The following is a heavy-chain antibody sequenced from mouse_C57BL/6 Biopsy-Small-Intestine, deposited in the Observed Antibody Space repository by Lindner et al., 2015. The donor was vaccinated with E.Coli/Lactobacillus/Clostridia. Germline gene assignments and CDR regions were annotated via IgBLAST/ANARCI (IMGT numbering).Heavy chain of an antibody. J-gene: IGHJ4*01. V-gene: IGHV1-4*01. CDR1: GYTFTSYT. D-gene: IGHD4-1*01. CDR3: AKPPGTGAMDY. Sequence: QLQSGAELARPGASVKMSCKASGYTFTSYTMHWVKQRPGQGLEWIGYINPSSGYTKYNQKFKDKATLTADKSSSTAYMQLSSLTSEDSAVYYCAKPPGTGAMDYWGQGTSVTVSS. CDR2: INPSSGYT.